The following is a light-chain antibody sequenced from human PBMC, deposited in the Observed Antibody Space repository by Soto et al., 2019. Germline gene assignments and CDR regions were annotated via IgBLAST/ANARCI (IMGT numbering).Light chain of an antibody. V-gene: IGKV3-20*01. J-gene: IGKJ2*02. CDR3: QQYGTSPCT. CDR1: QSISGSY. CDR2: AAS. Sequence: EIVLTQSPGALSLSPRERASLSCRASQSISGSYLAWYQQKPGQAPRLLIFAASSRATGIPDRFNGSVSGTDFTLSISRLEPEDFAVYYCQQYGTSPCTFGQGTKLEIK.